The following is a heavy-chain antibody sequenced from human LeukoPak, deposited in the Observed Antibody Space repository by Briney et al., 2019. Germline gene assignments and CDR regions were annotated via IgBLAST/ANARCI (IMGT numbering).Heavy chain of an antibody. V-gene: IGHV1-8*01. D-gene: IGHD6-6*01. CDR1: GYTFTSYD. CDR3: ARSGLYSSSSGRLYYYYYMDV. J-gene: IGHJ6*03. Sequence: GASVKVSCKASGYTFTSYDINWVRQATGQGLEWMGWMNPNSGNTGYAQKFQGRVTMTRNTSISTAYMELSSLRSEDTAVYYCARSGLYSSSSGRLYYYYYMDVWGKGTTVTVSS. CDR2: MNPNSGNT.